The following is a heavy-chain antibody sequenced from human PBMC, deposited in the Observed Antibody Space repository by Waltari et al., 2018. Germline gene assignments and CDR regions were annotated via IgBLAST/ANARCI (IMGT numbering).Heavy chain of an antibody. CDR3: ANGGGYSGSYKNWFDP. J-gene: IGHJ5*02. D-gene: IGHD1-26*01. V-gene: IGHV1-8*03. CDR2: LNPHSGTT. Sequence: QVQLVQSGAEVKKPGASVKVSCKASGDTFTSYDINWVRQATGQGLEWRGWLNPHSGTTGSAHKFQGRVTITRHTPLSTASTVLSSLRSEDTAVYYCANGGGYSGSYKNWFDPWGQGTLVTVSS. CDR1: GDTFTSYD.